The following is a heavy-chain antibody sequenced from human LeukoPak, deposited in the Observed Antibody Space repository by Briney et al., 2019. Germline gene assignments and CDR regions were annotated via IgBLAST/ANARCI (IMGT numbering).Heavy chain of an antibody. Sequence: ASVKVSCKASGYTFTSYYMHWVRQAPGQGLEWMGWINPGSGGTKYAQNFQGRVTMTRDTSISAAYMELRRLTFDDTAVYYCARGHAYCSSTSCHPFDYWGQGTLVTVSS. D-gene: IGHD2-2*01. V-gene: IGHV1-2*02. J-gene: IGHJ4*02. CDR2: INPGSGGT. CDR1: GYTFTSYY. CDR3: ARGHAYCSSTSCHPFDY.